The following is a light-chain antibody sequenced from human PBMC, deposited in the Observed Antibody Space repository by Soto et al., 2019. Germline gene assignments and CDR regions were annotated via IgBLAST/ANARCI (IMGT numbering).Light chain of an antibody. V-gene: IGKV1-33*01. CDR1: QDIKNY. Sequence: DIQMTQSPSSLSASVGGRVTITCQASQDIKNYLNWYQQKSGKAPKLLIYDASDLETGVPSRFSGSGSGTDFTLTISSLQPEDIATYYCQQYDNLPLTFGGGTKVDI. J-gene: IGKJ4*01. CDR2: DAS. CDR3: QQYDNLPLT.